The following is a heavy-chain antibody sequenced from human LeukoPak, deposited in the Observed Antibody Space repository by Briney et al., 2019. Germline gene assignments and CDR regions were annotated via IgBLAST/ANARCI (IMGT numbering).Heavy chain of an antibody. D-gene: IGHD6-13*01. CDR1: GGSISPYY. J-gene: IGHJ4*02. Sequence: SETLSLTCTVSGGSISPYYWSWIRQPPGKGLEWIGYIYYSGSTNYNPSLKNRVPMSVDTSKNQFSLKLSSVTAADTAVYYCAREGIAAAGITYWGRGTLVTVSS. CDR2: IYYSGST. V-gene: IGHV4-59*01. CDR3: AREGIAAAGITY.